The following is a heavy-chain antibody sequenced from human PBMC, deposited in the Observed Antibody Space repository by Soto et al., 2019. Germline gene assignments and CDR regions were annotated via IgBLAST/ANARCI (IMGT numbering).Heavy chain of an antibody. D-gene: IGHD3-9*01. CDR3: ARVTYDSFTAYSYYFDY. Sequence: PSETLSLTCTVSGDSIRPYYWTWIRQPPGKGLEWIGYVYYSGSVNYKSSLKSRVTMSVDTSKNQFSLRLNSVTAADTAVYYCARVTYDSFTAYSYYFDYWGQGTLVTVS. CDR1: GDSIRPYY. CDR2: VYYSGSV. J-gene: IGHJ4*02. V-gene: IGHV4-59*01.